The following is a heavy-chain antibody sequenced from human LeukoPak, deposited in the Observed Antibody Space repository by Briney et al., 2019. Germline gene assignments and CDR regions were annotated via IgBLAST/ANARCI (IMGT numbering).Heavy chain of an antibody. CDR1: GFPFGSYV. Sequence: PGGSLRLSCEGSGFPFGSYVMSWVRQAPGKGLEWIAYINHNAEMIFYPDFVKGRFTISRDNSKNTLYLQMNSLRAEDTAVYYCAKSYYDSSGYRPLWGQGTLVTVSS. CDR2: INHNAEMI. CDR3: AKSYYDSSGYRPL. V-gene: IGHV3-23*01. J-gene: IGHJ4*02. D-gene: IGHD3-22*01.